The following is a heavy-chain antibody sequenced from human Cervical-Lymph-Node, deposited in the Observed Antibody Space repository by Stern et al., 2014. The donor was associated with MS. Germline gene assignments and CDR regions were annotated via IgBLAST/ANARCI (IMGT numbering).Heavy chain of an antibody. V-gene: IGHV1-2*06. D-gene: IGHD2-15*01. CDR2: INPNSGGT. CDR1: GYTFTGHY. CDR3: ARADIVVVVAATDFDY. Sequence: VQLVESGAEVKTPGASVKVSCKASGYTFTGHYMHWVRQAPGQGLEWMGRINPNSGGTNYAHKFQGRVTMTRDTSISTAYMELSRLRSDDTAVYYCARADIVVVVAATDFDYWGQGTLVTVSS. J-gene: IGHJ4*02.